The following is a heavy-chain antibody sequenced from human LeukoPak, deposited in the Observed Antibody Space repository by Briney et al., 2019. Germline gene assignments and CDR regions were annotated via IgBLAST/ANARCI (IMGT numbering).Heavy chain of an antibody. CDR3: ARDYYGSGSYGY. CDR2: IYSGGST. CDR1: GFTVSSNY. Sequence: GGSLRFSCAASGFTVSSNYMSWVRQAPGKGLEWVSVIYSGGSTYYADSVKGRFTISRDNSKNTLYLQMNSLRAEDTAVYYCARDYYGSGSYGYWGQGTLVTVSS. V-gene: IGHV3-53*01. D-gene: IGHD3-10*01. J-gene: IGHJ4*02.